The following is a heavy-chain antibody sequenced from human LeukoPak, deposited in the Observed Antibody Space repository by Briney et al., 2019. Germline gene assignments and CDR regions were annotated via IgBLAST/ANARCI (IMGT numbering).Heavy chain of an antibody. CDR3: ARIGLYYSSRYYFDF. J-gene: IGHJ4*02. Sequence: PGRSLRLSCTASGFTFGDYAMSWFRQAPGKGLEWVSSIGAGDKYTYHIDSVKGRLTISRDNAKNSLYLQMNSLRAEDTAVYYCARIGLYYSSRYYFDFWGQGTLVTVSS. CDR2: IGAGDKYT. D-gene: IGHD3-10*01. V-gene: IGHV3-21*01. CDR1: GFTFGDYA.